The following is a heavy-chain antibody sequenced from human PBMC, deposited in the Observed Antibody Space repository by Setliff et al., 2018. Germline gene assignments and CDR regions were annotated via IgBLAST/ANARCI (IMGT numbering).Heavy chain of an antibody. CDR2: IYYRGST. J-gene: IGHJ4*02. CDR1: GYSISSGYN. CDR3: ATLTGDRGVDY. D-gene: IGHD7-27*01. V-gene: IGHV4-38-2*01. Sequence: PSETLSLTCAVSGYSISSGYNWGWIRQPPGKGLEWIASIYYRGSTSYNSSLKSRVSISVDTSKNQFSLNLNSVTAADTAVYYCATLTGDRGVDYWGQGRLVTRLL.